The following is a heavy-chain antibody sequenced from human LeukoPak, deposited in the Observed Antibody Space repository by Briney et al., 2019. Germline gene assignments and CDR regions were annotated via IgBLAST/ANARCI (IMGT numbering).Heavy chain of an antibody. D-gene: IGHD3-16*01. CDR2: INPNNGDT. Sequence: GASVKVSCKASGYTFTGYFLHWIRQAPGQGLEWMAWINPNNGDTNYAQKFQGRVTMTRDTSISTAYMELSRLRYDDTAVYYCARFGAPQWSGATHGINAFDIWGQGTMVTVSS. CDR3: ARFGAPQWSGATHGINAFDI. CDR1: GYTFTGYF. J-gene: IGHJ3*02. V-gene: IGHV1-2*02.